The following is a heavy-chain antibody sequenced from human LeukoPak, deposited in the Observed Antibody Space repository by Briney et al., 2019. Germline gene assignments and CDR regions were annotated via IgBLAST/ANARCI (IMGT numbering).Heavy chain of an antibody. CDR2: ISYDGSNK. CDR1: GFTFSSYA. J-gene: IGHJ4*02. Sequence: PGRSLRLSCAASGFTFSSYAMHWVRQAPGKGLEWVAVISYDGSNKYYADSVKGRFTISRDNSKNTLYLQMNSLRAEDTAVYYCAKEEGIWYYFDYWGQGTLVTVSS. D-gene: IGHD2-8*02. V-gene: IGHV3-30-3*01. CDR3: AKEEGIWYYFDY.